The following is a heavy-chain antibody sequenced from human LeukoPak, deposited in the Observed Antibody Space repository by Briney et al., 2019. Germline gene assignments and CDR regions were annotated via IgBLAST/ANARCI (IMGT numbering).Heavy chain of an antibody. J-gene: IGHJ6*03. CDR3: ARDDLTGYYAHYYMDV. Sequence: ASVKVSCKASGGTFSSYAISWVRQAPGQGLEWMGRIIPIFGTANYAQKFQGRVTITTDESTGTAYMELSSLRSEDTAVYYCARDDLTGYYAHYYMDVWGKGTTVTVSS. CDR2: IIPIFGTA. V-gene: IGHV1-69*05. CDR1: GGTFSSYA. D-gene: IGHD3-9*01.